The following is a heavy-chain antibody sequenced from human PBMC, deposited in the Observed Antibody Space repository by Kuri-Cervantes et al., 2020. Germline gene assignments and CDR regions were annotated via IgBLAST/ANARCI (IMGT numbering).Heavy chain of an antibody. CDR3: ARGTSGYRFGWNQGGEDGFEI. Sequence: SVKVSCKASGYTFTSYYMHWVRQAPGQGLEWMGEIIPIFNTAKYAQKFQGRVTIIADKSTNTAYMELSSLTSEDTAVYFCARGTSGYRFGWNQGGEDGFEIWGQGTMVTVSS. J-gene: IGHJ3*02. V-gene: IGHV1-69*06. D-gene: IGHD6-19*01. CDR1: GYTFTSYY. CDR2: IIPIFNTA.